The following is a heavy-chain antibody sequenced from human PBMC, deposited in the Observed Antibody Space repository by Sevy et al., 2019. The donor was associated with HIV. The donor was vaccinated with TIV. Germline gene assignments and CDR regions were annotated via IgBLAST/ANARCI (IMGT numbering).Heavy chain of an antibody. CDR1: GFTFSSYS. J-gene: IGHJ3*02. D-gene: IGHD2-15*01. V-gene: IGHV3-48*02. CDR3: ARDPEDIVVVVAATGGAFDI. CDR2: ISSSSSTM. Sequence: GGSLRLSCAASGFTFSSYSMNWVRQAPGKGLEWVSYISSSSSTMYYTDSVKGRFTISRDNAKNSLYLQMNSLRDEDTAVYYCARDPEDIVVVVAATGGAFDIWGQGTMVTVSS.